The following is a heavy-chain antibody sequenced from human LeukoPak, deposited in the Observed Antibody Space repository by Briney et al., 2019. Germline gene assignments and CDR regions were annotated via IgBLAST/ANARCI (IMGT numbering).Heavy chain of an antibody. CDR2: LYGGGTT. Sequence: PGGSLRLSCAASGFTVSSNYMSWVRQAPGKGLEWVSVLYGGGTTFYADSVKGRFTISRDNSKNTLYFQMNSLRAEDTAVYYCARHSLGRGYYYPDFDYWGQGTLVTVSS. CDR3: ARHSLGRGYYYPDFDY. CDR1: GFTVSSNY. D-gene: IGHD5-18*01. V-gene: IGHV3-53*01. J-gene: IGHJ4*02.